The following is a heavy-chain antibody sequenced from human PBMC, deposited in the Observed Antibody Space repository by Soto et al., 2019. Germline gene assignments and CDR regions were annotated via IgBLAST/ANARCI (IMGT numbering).Heavy chain of an antibody. Sequence: EVQLVESGGGLVQPGGSLRLSCTASGFTFSTYSMNWVRQAPGKGLEWVSYISSSSGTIYYADSVKGRFTISRDNAKNSLYLQMNSLRDEDTAVYYCAPGKWLQFLGDDWGQGTLVTVSS. J-gene: IGHJ4*02. CDR1: GFTFSTYS. CDR2: ISSSSGTI. CDR3: APGKWLQFLGDD. V-gene: IGHV3-48*02. D-gene: IGHD3-3*01.